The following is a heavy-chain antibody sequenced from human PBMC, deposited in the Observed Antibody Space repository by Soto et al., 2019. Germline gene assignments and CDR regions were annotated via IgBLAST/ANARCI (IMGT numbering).Heavy chain of an antibody. CDR1: GFSLTSSGIS. J-gene: IGHJ4*02. CDR2: IDWSDDK. D-gene: IGHD1-26*01. Sequence: SGPTLVNPTQTLTLTCTFSGFSLTSSGISVSWIRQSPGRALEWLALIDWSDDKYYNTSLKTRLTISKDTSKNQVVLTMTSMDPVDTATYYCARTHVAGAIPWYYFDLWGQGTLVTVSS. V-gene: IGHV2-70*01. CDR3: ARTHVAGAIPWYYFDL.